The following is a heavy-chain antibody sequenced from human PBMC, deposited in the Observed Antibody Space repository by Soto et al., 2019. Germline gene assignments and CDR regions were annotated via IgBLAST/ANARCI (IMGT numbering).Heavy chain of an antibody. J-gene: IGHJ4*02. V-gene: IGHV4-39*01. D-gene: IGHD1-20*01. CDR2: VFYTGFT. CDR3: AASQKGYNWNYFDH. CDR1: GGSISGSYYY. Sequence: SETLSLTCAVSGGSISGSYYYWGWLRQSPGKGPEWIGSVFYTGFTSYNPSLASRVSVSVDPSNNQFSLKVIGVSAVDTAVYYCAASQKGYNWNYFDHWGQGALDTVST.